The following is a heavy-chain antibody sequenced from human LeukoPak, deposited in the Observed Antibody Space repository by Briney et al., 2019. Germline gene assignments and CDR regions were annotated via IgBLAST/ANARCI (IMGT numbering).Heavy chain of an antibody. CDR3: ARVGDGLNDAFDI. D-gene: IGHD5-24*01. J-gene: IGHJ3*02. CDR2: INPNNGGT. V-gene: IGHV1-2*06. CDR1: GYTFTGYY. Sequence: ASVKVFCKASGYTFTGYYMQWVRQAPGQGLEWMGRINPNNGGTNYAQNFQGRVTMTRDTSITTVYMELSRLTYDDTAVYYCARVGDGLNDAFDIWGQGTMVTVSS.